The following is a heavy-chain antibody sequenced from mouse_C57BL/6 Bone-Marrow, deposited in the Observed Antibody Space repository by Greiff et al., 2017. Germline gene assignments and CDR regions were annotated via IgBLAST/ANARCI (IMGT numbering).Heavy chain of an antibody. Sequence: QVQLQQPGAELVKPGASVKLSCKASGYTFTSYWMHWVKQRPGQGLEWIGMIHPNSGSTNYNEKFKSKATLTVDKSSSTAYMQLSSLTSEDSAVYYCARVITTVVGGFDYWGQGTTLTVSS. CDR3: ARVITTVVGGFDY. V-gene: IGHV1-64*01. CDR1: GYTFTSYW. J-gene: IGHJ2*01. D-gene: IGHD1-1*01. CDR2: IHPNSGST.